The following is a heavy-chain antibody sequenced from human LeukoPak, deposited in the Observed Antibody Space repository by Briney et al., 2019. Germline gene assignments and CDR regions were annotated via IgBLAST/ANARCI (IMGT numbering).Heavy chain of an antibody. CDR2: ISDSGDNT. CDR1: GFTFSTYA. V-gene: IGHV3-23*01. J-gene: IGHJ4*02. D-gene: IGHD1-26*01. CDR3: ARGRKLGAPTYFFDY. Sequence: PGVSLRLSCATSGFTFSTYAINWVRQAPGQGLEWVSGISDSGDNTYYADSVRGRFTISRDKSKSTVHLQMNSLGVEDTAIYFCARGRKLGAPTYFFDYWGQGTRVTVSS.